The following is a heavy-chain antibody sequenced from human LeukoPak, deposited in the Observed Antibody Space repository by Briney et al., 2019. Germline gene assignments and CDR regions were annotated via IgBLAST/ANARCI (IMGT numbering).Heavy chain of an antibody. CDR1: GFTFSSYS. CDR3: ARVGQKNRAHAFDI. Sequence: GGSLRLSCAASGFTFSSYSMNWVRQAPGKGLEWVSYISSSSSTIYYADSVKGRFTISRDNAKNSLYLQMNSLRAEDTAVYYCARVGQKNRAHAFDIWGQGTMVTVSS. CDR2: ISSSSSTI. D-gene: IGHD1-14*01. J-gene: IGHJ3*02. V-gene: IGHV3-48*04.